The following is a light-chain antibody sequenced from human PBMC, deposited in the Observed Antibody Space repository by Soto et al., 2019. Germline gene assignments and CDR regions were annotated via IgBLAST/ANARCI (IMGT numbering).Light chain of an antibody. Sequence: DIVMTQSPESLAVSLGERATINCKSSQSILYSSNNKNYLAWYQQKPGQPPKLLIYWASTRESGVPERFSGSGSGTDFTLTISSLQAEDVAVYYCQQYYDVPQIFGQGTKVEIK. V-gene: IGKV4-1*01. CDR2: WAS. CDR1: QSILYSSNNKNY. J-gene: IGKJ1*01. CDR3: QQYYDVPQI.